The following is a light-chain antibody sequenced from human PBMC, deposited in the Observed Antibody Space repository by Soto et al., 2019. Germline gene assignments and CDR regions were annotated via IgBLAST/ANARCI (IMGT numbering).Light chain of an antibody. J-gene: IGKJ1*01. CDR2: GAS. CDR1: QSVSTNY. CDR3: QQYGSSPKT. V-gene: IGKV3-20*01. Sequence: EIVLTQSPGTLSLSPGERATLSCRASQSVSTNYLRWYQQKPGLAPRLLIYGASSRATGIPDRFSGSGSGTGFTLTISRLEPEDFAVYYCQQYGSSPKTFGRGTKVESK.